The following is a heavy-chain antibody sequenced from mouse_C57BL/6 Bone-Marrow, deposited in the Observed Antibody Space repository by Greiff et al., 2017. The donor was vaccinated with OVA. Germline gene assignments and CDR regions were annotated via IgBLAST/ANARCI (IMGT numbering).Heavy chain of an antibody. D-gene: IGHD2-2*01. Sequence: EVQLVESGGGLVQPGGSMKLSCAASGFTFSDAWMDWVRQSPEKGLEWVAEIRNKANNHATYYAVSVKGRFTISRDDSKSSVYLQMNSLRAEDTGIYYCTLLWFSAWFAYWGQGTLVTVSA. CDR3: TLLWFSAWFAY. V-gene: IGHV6-6*01. CDR1: GFTFSDAW. CDR2: IRNKANNHAT. J-gene: IGHJ3*01.